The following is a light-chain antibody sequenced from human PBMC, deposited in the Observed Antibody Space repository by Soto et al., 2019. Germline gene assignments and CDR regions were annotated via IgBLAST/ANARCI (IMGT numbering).Light chain of an antibody. CDR1: QSISSW. CDR2: KAS. Sequence: DIPMTQSPSTLPASVGDRVTITCRASQSISSWLAWYQQAPGKAPKLLIYKASSLESGVPSRFSGSGSGTEFTLTISSLQPDDFATYYCQQYDTYSLTFGGGTKVEIK. CDR3: QQYDTYSLT. J-gene: IGKJ4*01. V-gene: IGKV1-5*03.